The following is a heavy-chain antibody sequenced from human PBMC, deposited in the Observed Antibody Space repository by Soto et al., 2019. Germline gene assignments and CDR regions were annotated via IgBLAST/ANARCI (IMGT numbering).Heavy chain of an antibody. Sequence: SSETLSLTCTVSGGSISSGGYYWSWIRQHPGKGLEWIGYIYYSGSTYYNPSLKSRVTISVDTSKNQFSLKLSSVTAADTAVYYCARSRITRGYYDSSGYYHRLDAFDIWGQGTMVTVSS. CDR3: ARSRITRGYYDSSGYYHRLDAFDI. J-gene: IGHJ3*02. CDR2: IYYSGST. CDR1: GGSISSGGYY. D-gene: IGHD3-22*01. V-gene: IGHV4-31*02.